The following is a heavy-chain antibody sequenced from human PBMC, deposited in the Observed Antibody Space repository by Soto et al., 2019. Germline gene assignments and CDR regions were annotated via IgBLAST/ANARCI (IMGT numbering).Heavy chain of an antibody. J-gene: IGHJ4*02. CDR1: GGTFSSYA. Sequence: SVKVSCKASGGTFSSYAISWVRQAPGQGLEWMGGIIPIFGTANYAQKFQGRVTMTADASTSTAYMELSSLRSDDTAVYYCARGVDYYDSSGYYDYWGQGTLVTVSS. CDR2: IIPIFGTA. D-gene: IGHD3-22*01. V-gene: IGHV1-69*13. CDR3: ARGVDYYDSSGYYDY.